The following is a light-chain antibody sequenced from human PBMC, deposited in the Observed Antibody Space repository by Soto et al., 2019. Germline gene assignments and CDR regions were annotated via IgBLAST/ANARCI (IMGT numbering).Light chain of an antibody. CDR3: SSYTSSNNMI. CDR1: SSDVGGYNY. J-gene: IGLJ2*01. CDR2: EVT. Sequence: QSVLIHPASVSWSRGHSITISCTGASSDVGGYNYVSWYQQFPGRAPKVMIYEVTNRPSGVSNRFSGSKSGNTASLTISGLQAEEEADYYCSSYTSSNNMIFGGGTKVTVL. V-gene: IGLV2-14*01.